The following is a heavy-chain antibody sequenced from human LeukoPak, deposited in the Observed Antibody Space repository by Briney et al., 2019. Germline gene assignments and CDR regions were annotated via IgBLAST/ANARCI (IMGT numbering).Heavy chain of an antibody. CDR3: ARSDSGSYSPSFDY. Sequence: SVKVSCKASGGTFSSYAISWVRQAPGQGLEWMGGIIPIFGTANYAQKFQGRVTINTDESTSTAYMELSSLRPEDTAVYYCARSDSGSYSPSFDYWGQGTLVTVSS. D-gene: IGHD1-26*01. V-gene: IGHV1-69*05. CDR2: IIPIFGTA. CDR1: GGTFSSYA. J-gene: IGHJ4*02.